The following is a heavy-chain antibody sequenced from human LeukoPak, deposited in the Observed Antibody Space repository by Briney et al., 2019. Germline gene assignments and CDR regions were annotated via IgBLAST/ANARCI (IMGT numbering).Heavy chain of an antibody. CDR2: INPNSGGT. CDR3: ARCGGDCYRDAFDI. Sequence: GASVKVSCKASGYTFTGYYMHWVRQAPGQGLEWMGWINPNSGGTNYAQKFQGWVTMTRDTSISTAYMELSRLRSDDTAVYYCARCGGDCYRDAFDIWGQGTMVTVSS. D-gene: IGHD2-21*02. CDR1: GYTFTGYY. J-gene: IGHJ3*02. V-gene: IGHV1-2*04.